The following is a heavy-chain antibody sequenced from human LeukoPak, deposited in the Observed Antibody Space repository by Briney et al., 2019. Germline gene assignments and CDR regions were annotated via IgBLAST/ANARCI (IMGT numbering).Heavy chain of an antibody. CDR3: ARYYYDSSGLDY. CDR1: GFTFSNAW. D-gene: IGHD3-22*01. CDR2: IKSKTDGGTT. V-gene: IGHV3-15*01. J-gene: IGHJ4*02. Sequence: GGSLRLSCAASGFTFSNAWMSWVRQAPGKGLEWVGRIKSKTDGGTTDYAAPVKGRFTISRDDSKNTLYLQMNSLKTEDTAVYYCARYYYDSSGLDYWGQGTLVTVSS.